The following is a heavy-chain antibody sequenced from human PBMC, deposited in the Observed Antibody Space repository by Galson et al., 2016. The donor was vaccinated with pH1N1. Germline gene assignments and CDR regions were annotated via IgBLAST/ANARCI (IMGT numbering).Heavy chain of an antibody. CDR2: IYYSGST. CDR1: GGSISSSSSY. V-gene: IGHV4-39*01. D-gene: IGHD2/OR15-2a*01. CDR3: ARHGAGEYSDWFDP. J-gene: IGHJ5*02. Sequence: LSLTCTVSGGSISSSSSYWGWIRQPPGKGLEWIGRIYYSGSTYYSPSLKSRVTISVDTSKNQFSLKLSSVTAADTAVYYCARHGAGEYSDWFDPWGQGTLVTVSS.